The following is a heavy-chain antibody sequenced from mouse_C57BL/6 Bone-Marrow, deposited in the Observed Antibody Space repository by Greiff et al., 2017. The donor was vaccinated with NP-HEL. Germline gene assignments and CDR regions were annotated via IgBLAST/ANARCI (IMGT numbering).Heavy chain of an antibody. CDR2: IYPRSGNT. CDR3: ARHYYGSSYPFDY. CDR1: GYTFTSYG. Sequence: QVQLQQSGAELARPGASVKLSCKASGYTFTSYGISWVKQRTGQGLEWIGEIYPRSGNTYSNEKFKGKATLTADKSSSTAYMELRSLTSEDSAVYFCARHYYGSSYPFDYWGQGTTLTVSS. D-gene: IGHD1-1*01. V-gene: IGHV1-81*01. J-gene: IGHJ2*01.